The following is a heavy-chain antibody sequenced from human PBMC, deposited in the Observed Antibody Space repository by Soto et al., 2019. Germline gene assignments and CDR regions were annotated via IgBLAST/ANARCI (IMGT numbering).Heavy chain of an antibody. CDR1: GYIFTSYG. CDR3: AREGTLRTDAFDL. Sequence: QVRLVQSGAEVKKPGASVKVSCKASGYIFTSYGISWVRQAPGQGLEWMGWISTDTGNTNYAQKLQDRVTMTRDTSTTTAYMELRSLTSDDTALYFCAREGTLRTDAFDLWGQGTMVTVSS. J-gene: IGHJ3*01. D-gene: IGHD3-16*01. V-gene: IGHV1-18*01. CDR2: ISTDTGNT.